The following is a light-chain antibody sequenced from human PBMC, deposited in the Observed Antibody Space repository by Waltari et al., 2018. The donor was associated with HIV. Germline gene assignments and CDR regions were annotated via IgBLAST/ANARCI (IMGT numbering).Light chain of an antibody. V-gene: IGLV2-8*01. CDR3: SSYAGSNKLV. Sequence: QSALTQPPSASGSPGQSVPISCTGTSSDVGGYNFVYWYQQHPGKAPKLMIFEVTKRPSGVPARFSGSKSGNTASLTVSGLQADDEADYYCSSYAGSNKLVFGGGTKLTVL. CDR2: EVT. CDR1: SSDVGGYNF. J-gene: IGLJ2*01.